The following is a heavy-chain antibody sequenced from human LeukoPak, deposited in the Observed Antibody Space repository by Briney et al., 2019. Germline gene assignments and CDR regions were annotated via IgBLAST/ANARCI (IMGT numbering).Heavy chain of an antibody. V-gene: IGHV4-31*03. Sequence: SQTLSLTCTVSGGSISSSSYYWGWIRQPPGKGLEWIGYIYYSGSTYYNPSLKSRVTISVDTSKNQFSLKLSSVTAADTAVYYCARYYDSSGYGSWFDYWGQGTLVTVSS. CDR1: GGSISSSSYY. J-gene: IGHJ4*02. CDR3: ARYYDSSGYGSWFDY. CDR2: IYYSGST. D-gene: IGHD3-22*01.